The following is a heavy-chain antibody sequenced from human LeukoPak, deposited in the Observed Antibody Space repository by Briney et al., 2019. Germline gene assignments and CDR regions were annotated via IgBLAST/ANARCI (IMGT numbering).Heavy chain of an antibody. D-gene: IGHD2/OR15-2a*01. CDR2: ISYVGSNK. CDR3: AKDHLTFDYFNAFDI. Sequence: GGSLRLSCAASGFTFSSYGMHWVRQAPGKGLEWVAVISYVGSNKYYADSVKGRFTISRDNSKNTLYLQMNSLRAEDTAVYYCAKDHLTFDYFNAFDIWGQGTMVTVSS. V-gene: IGHV3-30*18. J-gene: IGHJ3*02. CDR1: GFTFSSYG.